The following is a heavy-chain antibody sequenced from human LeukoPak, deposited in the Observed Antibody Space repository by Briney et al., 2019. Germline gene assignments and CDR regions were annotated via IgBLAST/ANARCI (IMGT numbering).Heavy chain of an antibody. Sequence: SETLSLTCTVSGGSISSYYWSWIRQPPGKGLDWIGYIYYSGSTNYNPSLKSRATISVDASKNQFSLNLTSVTAADTAVYFCARYGSGNSPEVPWGRGTLVTVSS. CDR1: GGSISSYY. V-gene: IGHV4-59*08. CDR2: IYYSGST. D-gene: IGHD3-10*01. J-gene: IGHJ2*01. CDR3: ARYGSGNSPEVP.